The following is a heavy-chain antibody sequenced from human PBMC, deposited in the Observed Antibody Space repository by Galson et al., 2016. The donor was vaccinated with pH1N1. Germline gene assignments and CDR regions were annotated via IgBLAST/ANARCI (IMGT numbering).Heavy chain of an antibody. D-gene: IGHD3-3*02. J-gene: IGHJ4*02. Sequence: SLRLSCAASGFTFGAHTMNWVRQAPGKGLEWVASIGDAIFYADSVRGRFTISRDNAKSTLYLQINSLRAEDTSIYYCTRDVPFTSFDYWGQGTLVTVSS. V-gene: IGHV3-21*06. CDR3: TRDVPFTSFDY. CDR1: GFTFGAHT. CDR2: IGDAI.